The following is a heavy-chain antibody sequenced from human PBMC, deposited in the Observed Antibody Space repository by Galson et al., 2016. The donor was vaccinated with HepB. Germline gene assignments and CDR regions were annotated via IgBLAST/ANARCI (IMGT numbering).Heavy chain of an antibody. Sequence: SLRLSCAASGFTFSSYSMNWVRQAPGKGLEWVSYISSSSSTIYYADSVKGRFNISSDNAKNSLYLQMNSLRDEDTAVYYCASSPAYFWSGSYFSKYYYYGMDVWGQGTTVTVSS. CDR1: GFTFSSYS. J-gene: IGHJ6*02. CDR2: ISSSSSTI. CDR3: ASSPAYFWSGSYFSKYYYYGMDV. V-gene: IGHV3-48*02. D-gene: IGHD3-3*01.